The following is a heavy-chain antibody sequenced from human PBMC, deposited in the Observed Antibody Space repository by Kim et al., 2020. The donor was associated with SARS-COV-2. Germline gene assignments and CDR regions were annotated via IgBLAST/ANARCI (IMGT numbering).Heavy chain of an antibody. CDR3: ERPSRSVQGGDK. V-gene: IGHV3-7*01. J-gene: IGHJ4*02. D-gene: IGHD3-16*01. Sequence: GGSLRLSCTASGFIFSNYWMSWLRQTPGKRLEWVANIKLDGSEKYYVDSVKGRFTISRDNAKDSLSLQMNSLRAEDTAVDYCERPSRSVQGGDKWGQGT. CDR2: IKLDGSEK. CDR1: GFIFSNYW.